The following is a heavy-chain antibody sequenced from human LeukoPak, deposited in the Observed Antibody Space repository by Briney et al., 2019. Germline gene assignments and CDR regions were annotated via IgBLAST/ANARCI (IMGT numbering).Heavy chain of an antibody. V-gene: IGHV4-34*01. J-gene: IGHJ1*01. Sequence: SETLSLTCAVYGGSFSDYYWSWIRQPPGKGLEWIGEFYHSGSTNYNPSLKSRVTISVDTSKNQFSLNLSSVTAADTAVYYCARGPPFGQQLAPAAEYFQHWGQGTLVTVSS. CDR3: ARGPPFGQQLAPAAEYFQH. CDR2: FYHSGST. D-gene: IGHD6-13*01. CDR1: GGSFSDYY.